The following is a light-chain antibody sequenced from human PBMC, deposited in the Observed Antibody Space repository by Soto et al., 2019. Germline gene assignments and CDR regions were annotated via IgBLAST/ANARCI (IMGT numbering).Light chain of an antibody. Sequence: DIVMTQSPDSLAVSLGERATINCKSSQSVLYSSNNKKYLAWYQQKPGQPPKLLISWASTRESGVPDRFSGSGSGTDFTLNISSLQAEDVAVYYCQQYYTTPYTFGQGTKLEIK. CDR3: QQYYTTPYT. V-gene: IGKV4-1*01. J-gene: IGKJ2*01. CDR2: WAS. CDR1: QSVLYSSNNKKY.